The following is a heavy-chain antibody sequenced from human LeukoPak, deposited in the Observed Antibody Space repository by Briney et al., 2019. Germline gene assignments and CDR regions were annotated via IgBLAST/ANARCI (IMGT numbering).Heavy chain of an antibody. D-gene: IGHD3-22*01. CDR3: ARDLAYYYDRNYD. J-gene: IGHJ4*02. CDR1: GFTFSSYG. Sequence: PGGSLRLSCAASGFTFSSYGMNWVRQAPGKGLEWVSSIDSSSYNIYYADSVKGRFTISRDNAQSSVFLQMNSLRAEDTAVYYCARDLAYYYDRNYDWGQGTLVTVSS. CDR2: IDSSSYNI. V-gene: IGHV3-21*01.